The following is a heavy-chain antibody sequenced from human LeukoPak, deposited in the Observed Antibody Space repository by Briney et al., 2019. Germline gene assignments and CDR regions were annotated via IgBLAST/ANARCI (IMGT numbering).Heavy chain of an antibody. J-gene: IGHJ4*02. D-gene: IGHD1-26*01. V-gene: IGHV3-53*01. CDR1: GFTFSNFA. Sequence: PGGSLRLSCAASGFTFSNFAMNWVRQAPGKGLEWVSVIYSGGSTYYADSVKGRFTISRDNSKNTLYLQMNSLRAEDTAVYYCASGPGGVGATGAFDYWGQGTLVTVSS. CDR3: ASGPGGVGATGAFDY. CDR2: IYSGGST.